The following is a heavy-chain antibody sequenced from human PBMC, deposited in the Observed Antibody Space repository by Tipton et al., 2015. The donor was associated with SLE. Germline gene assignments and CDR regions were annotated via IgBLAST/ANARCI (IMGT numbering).Heavy chain of an antibody. CDR3: ARAGGGYSGYDE. CDR1: GFTFSTYA. Sequence: SLRLSCAASGFTSGFTFSTYAMSWVRQAPGKGLEWVSAISGSGSSTYYADSVKGRFTISRDNFKNTVDLQMNSLRAEDTAVYYCARAGGGYSGYDEWGQGTLVTVSS. D-gene: IGHD5-12*01. V-gene: IGHV3-23*01. J-gene: IGHJ4*02. CDR2: ISGSGSST.